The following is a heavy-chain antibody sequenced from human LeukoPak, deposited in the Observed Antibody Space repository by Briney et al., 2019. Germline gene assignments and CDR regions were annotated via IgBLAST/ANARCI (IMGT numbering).Heavy chain of an antibody. CDR3: ARTYDFWSGYKYYFDY. D-gene: IGHD3-3*01. V-gene: IGHV4-39*07. J-gene: IGHJ4*02. CDR1: GGSISSSSYY. CDR2: IYYRGST. Sequence: SETLSLTCTVSGGSISSSSYYWGWIRQPPGKGLEWIGSIYYRGSTYYNPSLKSRVTISVDTSKNQFSLKLSSVTAADTAVYYCARTYDFWSGYKYYFDYWGQGTLVTVSS.